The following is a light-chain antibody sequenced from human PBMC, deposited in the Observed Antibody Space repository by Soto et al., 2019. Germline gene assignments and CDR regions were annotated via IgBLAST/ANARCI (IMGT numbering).Light chain of an antibody. V-gene: IGLV2-14*03. Sequence: QSVLTQPASVSGSPGQSIAISCTGVRTDVDGYDYVSWYQQHPGQAPQLIIYDVYNRPSGVSHRFSGSKSGDTASLTISGFQAKNEADNYCTSNTSGTPFLFSGTGPK. J-gene: IGLJ1*01. CDR1: RTDVDGYDY. CDR3: TSNTSGTPFLF. CDR2: DVY.